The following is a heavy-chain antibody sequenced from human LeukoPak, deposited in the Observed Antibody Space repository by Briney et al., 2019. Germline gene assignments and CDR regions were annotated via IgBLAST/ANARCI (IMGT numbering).Heavy chain of an antibody. V-gene: IGHV4-59*01. CDR1: GGSISSYY. J-gene: IGHJ4*02. CDR3: ASRKLGNDY. CDR2: IYYTET. Sequence: PSETLSLTCTVSGGSISSYYWSWIRQSPGKALEWIGYIYYTETSYNPSLKSRVTISADTSRDQFSLKLSSVTAADTAVYYCASRKLGNDYWGQGILVTVTS. D-gene: IGHD7-27*01.